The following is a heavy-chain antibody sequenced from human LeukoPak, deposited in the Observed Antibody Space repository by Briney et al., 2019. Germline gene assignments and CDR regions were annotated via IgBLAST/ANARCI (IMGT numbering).Heavy chain of an antibody. J-gene: IGHJ5*02. Sequence: SETLSLTCAVSGYSISSGYYWGWIRQPPGKGLEWIGSIYHSGSTYYNPSLKSRVTISVDTSKNQFSLKLNSVTAADTAVYYCARNPHWMVRRVITWGQGTLVTVSS. CDR2: IYHSGST. CDR3: ARNPHWMVRRVIT. D-gene: IGHD3-10*01. CDR1: GYSISSGYY. V-gene: IGHV4-38-2*01.